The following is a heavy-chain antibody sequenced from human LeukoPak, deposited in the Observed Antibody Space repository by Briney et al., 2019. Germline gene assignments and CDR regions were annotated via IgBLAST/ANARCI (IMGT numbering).Heavy chain of an antibody. Sequence: GGSLRLSCAASGFAFGGYAMSWVRQAPGKWLEWVSSISASTVHAFYADSVRGRFTISRDNSKNTLDLQMSSLRAEDTALYYCAKELGRSTWYYFDGWGQGTLVTVSS. CDR3: AKELGRSTWYYFDG. D-gene: IGHD6-13*01. CDR2: ISASTVHA. V-gene: IGHV3-23*01. J-gene: IGHJ4*02. CDR1: GFAFGGYA.